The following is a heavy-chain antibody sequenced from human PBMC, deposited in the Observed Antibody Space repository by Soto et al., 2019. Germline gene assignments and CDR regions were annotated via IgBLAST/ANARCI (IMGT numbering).Heavy chain of an antibody. D-gene: IGHD3-10*01. CDR1: GFTFSSYA. CDR3: AKKLADGSYAFDI. CDR2: ISGSGGST. V-gene: IGHV3-23*01. J-gene: IGHJ3*02. Sequence: SXGSLRLACAASGFTFSSYAMSWVRQAPGKGLEWVSAISGSGGSTYYADSVKGRFTISRDNSKNTLYLQMNSLRAEDTAVYYCAKKLADGSYAFDIWGQGPMVTVSS.